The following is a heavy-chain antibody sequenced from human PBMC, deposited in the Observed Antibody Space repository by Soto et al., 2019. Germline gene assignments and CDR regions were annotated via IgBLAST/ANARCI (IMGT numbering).Heavy chain of an antibody. J-gene: IGHJ6*02. Sequence: SETLSLTCTVSGVSISSGDYYWSWIRQPPGKGLEWIGYIYYSGSTYYNPSLKSRVTISVDTSKNQFSLKLSSVTAADTAVYYCARDPLLNPGLWFGELLQDRMDVWGQGTTVT. CDR3: ARDPLLNPGLWFGELLQDRMDV. CDR2: IYYSGST. CDR1: GVSISSGDYY. V-gene: IGHV4-30-4*01. D-gene: IGHD3-10*01.